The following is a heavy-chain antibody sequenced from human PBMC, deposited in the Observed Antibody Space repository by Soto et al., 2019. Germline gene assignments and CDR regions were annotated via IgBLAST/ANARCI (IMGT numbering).Heavy chain of an antibody. CDR2: IYPGDSDT. CDR3: ARLKYVTTVTRYGLDV. D-gene: IGHD4-17*01. J-gene: IGHJ6*02. Sequence: GESLKISCKGSGYSFTTYWIGWVRQMPDKGLEWMGIIYPGDSDTRYSPSFQGQVTITADKSTSTAYLQGGSLKASDTAMYYCARLKYVTTVTRYGLDVWGQGTTVTVSS. CDR1: GYSFTTYW. V-gene: IGHV5-51*01.